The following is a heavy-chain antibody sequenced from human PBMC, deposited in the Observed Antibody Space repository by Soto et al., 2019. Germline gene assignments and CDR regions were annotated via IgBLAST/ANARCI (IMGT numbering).Heavy chain of an antibody. CDR2: ISYDGSNK. D-gene: IGHD4-4*01. CDR3: ARDPLIRGRATGAFDI. CDR1: GFTFSSYA. Sequence: GGSLRLSCAASGFTFSSYAMHWVRQAPGKGLEWVAVISYDGSNKYYADSVKGRFTISRDNSKNTLYLQMNSLRAEDTAVYYCARDPLIRGRATGAFDIWGQGTMVTVSS. J-gene: IGHJ3*02. V-gene: IGHV3-30-3*01.